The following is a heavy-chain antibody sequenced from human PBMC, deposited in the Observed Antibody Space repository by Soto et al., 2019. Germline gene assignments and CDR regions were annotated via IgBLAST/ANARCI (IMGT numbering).Heavy chain of an antibody. CDR3: ARAGSSGWSRNLLRAFDI. J-gene: IGHJ3*02. CDR2: INHSGST. D-gene: IGHD6-19*01. V-gene: IGHV4-59*12. CDR1: GGSMNNYY. Sequence: SETLSLTCSVSGGSMNNYYWTWIRQPPGKGLEWIGYINHSGSTNYNPSLKSRVTISVDTSKNQFSLKLSSVTAADTAVYYCARAGSSGWSRNLLRAFDIWGQGTMVTVSS.